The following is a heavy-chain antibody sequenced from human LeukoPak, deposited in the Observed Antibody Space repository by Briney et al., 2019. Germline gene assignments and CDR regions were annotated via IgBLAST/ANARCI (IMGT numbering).Heavy chain of an antibody. J-gene: IGHJ5*02. CDR3: ARDNYAGANWFDP. D-gene: IGHD1-7*01. CDR2: IIPIFGTA. Sequence: SVKVSCKASGGTFSSYAISWVRQAPGQGLEWMGGIIPIFGTANYAQKFQGRVTITTDESTSTVYMELSSLRSEDTAVYYCARDNYAGANWFDPWGQGTLVTVSS. V-gene: IGHV1-69*05. CDR1: GGTFSSYA.